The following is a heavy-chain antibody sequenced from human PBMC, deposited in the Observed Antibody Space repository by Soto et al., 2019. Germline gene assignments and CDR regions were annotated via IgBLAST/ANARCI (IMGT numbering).Heavy chain of an antibody. CDR3: ASGRSYYYDSSGYGLDP. CDR2: IYYSGST. CDR1: GGSISSGGYY. V-gene: IGHV4-31*03. D-gene: IGHD3-22*01. Sequence: SETLSLTCTVSGGSISSGGYYWSWIRQHPGKGLEWIGYIYYSGSTYYNPSLKSRVTISVDTSKNQFSLKLSSVTAADTAVYYCASGRSYYYDSSGYGLDPWGQGTLVTVSS. J-gene: IGHJ5*02.